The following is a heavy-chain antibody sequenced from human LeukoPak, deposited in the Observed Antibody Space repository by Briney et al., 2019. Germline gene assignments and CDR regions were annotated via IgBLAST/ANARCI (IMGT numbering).Heavy chain of an antibody. CDR2: IRYDGSNK. CDR3: ARSYGDYSGLDY. D-gene: IGHD4-17*01. Sequence: GGSLRLSCAASGFTFSSYGIHWVRQAPGKGLEWVAFIRYDGSNKYYADSVKGRFTISRDNSKNTLYLQMNSLRAEDTAVYYCARSYGDYSGLDYWGQGTLVTVSS. J-gene: IGHJ4*02. CDR1: GFTFSSYG. V-gene: IGHV3-30*02.